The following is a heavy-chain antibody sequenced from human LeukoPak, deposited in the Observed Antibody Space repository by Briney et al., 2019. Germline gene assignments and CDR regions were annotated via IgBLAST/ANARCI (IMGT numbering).Heavy chain of an antibody. V-gene: IGHV4-4*07. CDR1: GGSISSYY. Sequence: SETLSLTCTVSGGSISSYYWSWIRQPAGKGLEWIGRIYTSGSTNYNPSLKSRVTMSVDTSKNQFSLKLSSVTAADTAVYYCARGRIYDFWRRAFIDYWGQGTLVTVSS. D-gene: IGHD3-3*01. CDR3: ARGRIYDFWRRAFIDY. J-gene: IGHJ4*02. CDR2: IYTSGST.